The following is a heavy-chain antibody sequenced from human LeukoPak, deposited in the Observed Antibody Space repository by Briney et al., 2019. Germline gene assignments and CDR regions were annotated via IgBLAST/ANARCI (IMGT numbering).Heavy chain of an antibody. CDR2: IYYRGST. V-gene: IGHV4-30-4*08. CDR1: GGSISSGDYY. CDR3: ARSAGYDFWSGLRFDY. Sequence: PSQTLSLTCTVSGGSISSGDYYWSWVRQPPGKGLEWIGYIYYRGSTYYNPSLKSRVTISVDTSKNQFSLKLSSVTAADTAVYYCARSAGYDFWSGLRFDYWGQGTLVTVSS. D-gene: IGHD3-3*01. J-gene: IGHJ4*02.